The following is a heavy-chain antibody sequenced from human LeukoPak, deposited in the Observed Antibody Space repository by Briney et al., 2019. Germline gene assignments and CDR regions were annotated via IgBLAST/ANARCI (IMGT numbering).Heavy chain of an antibody. V-gene: IGHV4-39*07. D-gene: IGHD2-21*01. CDR1: GGSISSSSYY. CDR3: ASQHIVVVGDAFDI. Sequence: PSETLSLTCTVSGGSISSSSYYWGWIRQPPGKGLEWIGSIYYSGSTYYNPSLKSRVTISVDTSKNQFSLKLSSVTAADTAVYYCASQHIVVVGDAFDIWGQGTMVTVSS. J-gene: IGHJ3*02. CDR2: IYYSGST.